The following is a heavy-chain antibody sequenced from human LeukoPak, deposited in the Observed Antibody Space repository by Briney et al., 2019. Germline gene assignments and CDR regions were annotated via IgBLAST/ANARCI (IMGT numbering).Heavy chain of an antibody. V-gene: IGHV5-10-1*01. Sequence: GESLKISCKGSGYSFTSYWISWVRQTPGKGLEWMGRIDPSDSYTNYSPSFQGHVTISADKSISTAYLQWSSLKASDTAMYYCASIAAAAYYYGMDVWGQGTTVTVSS. D-gene: IGHD6-13*01. J-gene: IGHJ6*02. CDR1: GYSFTSYW. CDR3: ASIAAAAYYYGMDV. CDR2: IDPSDSYT.